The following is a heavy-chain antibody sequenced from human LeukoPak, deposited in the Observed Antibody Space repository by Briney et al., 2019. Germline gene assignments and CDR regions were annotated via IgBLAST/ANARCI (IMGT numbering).Heavy chain of an antibody. CDR2: ISWRSSDI. V-gene: IGHV3-21*01. D-gene: IGHD3-22*01. CDR3: ARDPWGADYYDSSGYFDY. J-gene: IGHJ4*02. Sequence: GGSLRLSCVASGFTLSSYNMKWVRQAPGKRLEWVSSISWRSSDIEYADSVKGRFTISRDIDKKSLYLQMNSLRVEDTAVYYCARDPWGADYYDSSGYFDYWGQGTLVTVSS. CDR1: GFTLSSYN.